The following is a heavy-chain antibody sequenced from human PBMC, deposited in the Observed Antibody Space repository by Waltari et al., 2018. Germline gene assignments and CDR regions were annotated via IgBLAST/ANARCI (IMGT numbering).Heavy chain of an antibody. CDR3: ARVAVTTPWYFDL. D-gene: IGHD2-21*02. CDR1: GFTFSSYW. Sequence: EVQLVESGGGLVQPGGSLRLSCAASGFTFSSYWMHWVRQAPGKGLVWGLGIKRDGSDIYYEDSVKGRFTISRDNAKNTLFLQMSSLRAEDTAVYDCARVAVTTPWYFDLWGRGTLVTVSS. CDR2: IKRDGSDI. J-gene: IGHJ2*01. V-gene: IGHV3-74*01.